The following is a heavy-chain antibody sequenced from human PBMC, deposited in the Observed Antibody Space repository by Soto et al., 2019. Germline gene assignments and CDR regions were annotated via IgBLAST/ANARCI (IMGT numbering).Heavy chain of an antibody. CDR2: ISYDGSSE. J-gene: IGHJ4*02. D-gene: IGHD1-26*01. CDR1: GFTFSSYA. V-gene: IGHV3-30*18. CDR3: AKDLTSGSYSYFDY. Sequence: GGSLRLSCAASGFTFSSYAMHWVCQAPGKGLEWVTAISYDGSSEYYADSVKGRFTISRDNSKNTLYLQMNSLRAEDTAVFYCAKDLTSGSYSYFDYWGQGALVTVSS.